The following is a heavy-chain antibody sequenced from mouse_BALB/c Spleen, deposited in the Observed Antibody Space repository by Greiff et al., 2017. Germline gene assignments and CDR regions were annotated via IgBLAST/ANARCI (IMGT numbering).Heavy chain of an antibody. Sequence: QVQLQQSGPELVKPGASVKISCKASGYAFSSSWMNWVKQRPGQGLEWIGRIYPGDGDTNYNGKFKGKATLTADKSSSTAHMELLSLTSEDSAVYYCGRDGYEGYWGQGTTLTVSS. J-gene: IGHJ2*01. CDR2: IYPGDGDT. CDR1: GYAFSSSW. CDR3: GRDGYEGY. V-gene: IGHV1-82*01. D-gene: IGHD2-2*01.